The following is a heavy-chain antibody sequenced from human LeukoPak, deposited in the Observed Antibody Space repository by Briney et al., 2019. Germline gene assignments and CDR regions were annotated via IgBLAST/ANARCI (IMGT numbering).Heavy chain of an antibody. J-gene: IGHJ4*02. D-gene: IGHD6-13*01. V-gene: IGHV3-7*01. CDR3: AKDWRYSSSTTPY. Sequence: GGSLRLSCAASGFTFSSYWMSWVRQAPGRGLEWVANIKQDGSEKYYVDSVKGRFTISRDNSKNTLYLQMNSLRVEDTAVYYCAKDWRYSSSTTPYWGQGALVTVSS. CDR2: IKQDGSEK. CDR1: GFTFSSYW.